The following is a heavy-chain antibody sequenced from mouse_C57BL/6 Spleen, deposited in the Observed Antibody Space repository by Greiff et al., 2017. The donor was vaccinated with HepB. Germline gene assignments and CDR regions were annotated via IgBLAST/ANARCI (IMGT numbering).Heavy chain of an antibody. CDR3: ARFCYGSSYAMDY. CDR1: GYTFTDYY. Sequence: EVQLQQSGPELVKPGASVKISCKASGYTFTDYYMNWVKQSHGKSLEWIGDINPNNGGTSYNQKFKGKATLTVDKSSSTAYMELRSLTSEDSAVYYCARFCYGSSYAMDYWGQGTSVTVSS. J-gene: IGHJ4*01. V-gene: IGHV1-26*01. CDR2: INPNNGGT. D-gene: IGHD1-1*01.